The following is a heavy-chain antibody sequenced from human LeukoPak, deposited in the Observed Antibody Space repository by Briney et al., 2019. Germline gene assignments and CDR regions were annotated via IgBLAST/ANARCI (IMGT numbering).Heavy chain of an antibody. J-gene: IGHJ4*02. CDR1: GGSISGYY. D-gene: IGHD3-22*01. V-gene: IGHV4-59*08. CDR2: IYYSGNT. CDR3: ARPGGRGYYDSSGSYFDY. Sequence: SETLSLTCTVSGGSISGYYWNWIRQPPGKGLEWIGYIYYSGNTNYNPSLKSRVTISLDTSKNQFSLKLSSVTAADTAVYYCARPGGRGYYDSSGSYFDYWGQGTLVTVSS.